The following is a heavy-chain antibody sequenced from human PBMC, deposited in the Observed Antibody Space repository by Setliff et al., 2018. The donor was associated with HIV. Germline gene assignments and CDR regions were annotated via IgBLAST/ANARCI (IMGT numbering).Heavy chain of an antibody. Sequence: TLSLTCSVSGGSFIGSSFQSTWIRQTPGKGLEWIADIAYSGTTMYTNYNPSLESRVIISEDTSRDQFFLKLTSVTADDTGIYYCARGPPFAYWGQGLLVTVSS. CDR3: ARGPPFAY. CDR2: IAYSGTT. CDR1: GGSFIGSSFQ. V-gene: IGHV4-39*07. J-gene: IGHJ4*02.